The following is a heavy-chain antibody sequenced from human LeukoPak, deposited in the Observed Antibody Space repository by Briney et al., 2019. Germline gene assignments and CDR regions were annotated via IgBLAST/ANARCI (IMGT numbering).Heavy chain of an antibody. CDR2: ISSSGSSI. Sequence: GGSLRLSCAASGFTFSDYYMSWIRQAPGKGLEWVSDISSSGSSIYYADSVKGRFTVSRDNAKNSLYLQMNSLRAEDTAVYYCARDRLYYDSSGFLYYYYGMDVWGQGTTVTVSS. CDR1: GFTFSDYY. CDR3: ARDRLYYDSSGFLYYYYGMDV. V-gene: IGHV3-11*01. J-gene: IGHJ6*02. D-gene: IGHD3-22*01.